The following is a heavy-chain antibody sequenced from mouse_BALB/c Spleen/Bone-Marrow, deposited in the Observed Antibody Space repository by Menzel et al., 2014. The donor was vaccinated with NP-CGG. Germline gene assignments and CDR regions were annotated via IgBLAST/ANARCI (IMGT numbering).Heavy chain of an antibody. CDR2: IEPSDSYT. CDR3: AIGRTTGVSDY. D-gene: IGHD1-1*01. V-gene: IGHV1-69*02. CDR1: GYSFTNYW. J-gene: IGHJ2*01. Sequence: VQLQQSGAEVVKPGASVKVSCKASGYSFTNYWMQWVKQRPGQGLEWIGEIEPSDSYTNYNQDFKGKATLTVDKSSSTAYMQLRSLTSEDSAVYYCAIGRTTGVSDYWRQGTPLTVSS.